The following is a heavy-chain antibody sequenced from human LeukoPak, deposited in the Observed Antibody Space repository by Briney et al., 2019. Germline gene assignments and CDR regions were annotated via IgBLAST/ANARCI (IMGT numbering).Heavy chain of an antibody. D-gene: IGHD4-17*01. Sequence: GGSLRLSCAASGFTFSSYSMNWVRQAPGKGLEWVSAITGSGGSTYYADSVKGRFTISRDNSKNTLYLQMNSLRAEDTAVYYCAKEGDAYGDYPGYWGQGTLVTVSS. CDR3: AKEGDAYGDYPGY. CDR1: GFTFSSYS. J-gene: IGHJ4*02. V-gene: IGHV3-23*01. CDR2: ITGSGGST.